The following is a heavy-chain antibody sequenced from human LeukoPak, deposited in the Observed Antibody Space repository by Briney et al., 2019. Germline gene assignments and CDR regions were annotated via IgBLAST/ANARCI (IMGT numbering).Heavy chain of an antibody. J-gene: IGHJ4*02. D-gene: IGHD6-19*01. Sequence: GGSLRLSCAASGFTFSSYWMTWVRQAPGKGLEWVANIKEDGSEKFYVDSVKGRFTISRDNAKNSLYLQMNSLRAEDTAVYYCARDIAHHRPGIAVAGYDYWGQGTLVTVSS. CDR2: IKEDGSEK. CDR3: ARDIAHHRPGIAVAGYDY. CDR1: GFTFSSYW. V-gene: IGHV3-7*01.